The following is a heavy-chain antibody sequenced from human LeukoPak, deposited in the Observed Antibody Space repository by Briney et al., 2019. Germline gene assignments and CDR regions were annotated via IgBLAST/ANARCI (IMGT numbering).Heavy chain of an antibody. CDR2: IISSSSTI. J-gene: IGHJ4*02. D-gene: IGHD2-21*02. CDR1: GFTFSSYS. V-gene: IGHV3-48*04. CDR3: ARGDPVVTAPFDY. Sequence: PGGSLRLSCAASGFTFSSYSMNWVRPAPGEVLGWVSYIISSSSTIYYADSVKGRFTISRDNAKNSLYLQMNSLRAEDTAVYYCARGDPVVTAPFDYWGQGTLVTVSS.